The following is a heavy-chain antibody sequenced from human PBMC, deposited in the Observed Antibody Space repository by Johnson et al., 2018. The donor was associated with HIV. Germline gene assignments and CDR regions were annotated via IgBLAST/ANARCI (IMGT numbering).Heavy chain of an antibody. J-gene: IGHJ3*02. D-gene: IGHD1-26*01. CDR3: TTDRGKWELGCSAVDI. V-gene: IGHV3-33*01. Sequence: QVQLVESGGGVVQPGRSLRLSCAASGFTFSSYGMHWVRQAPGTGLEWVALIWYDGSNNYYADSVKGRFTISRDNSKNTLYLQRNGLKTEDTAVYYCTTDRGKWELGCSAVDIWGQGTLVTVSS. CDR1: GFTFSSYG. CDR2: IWYDGSNN.